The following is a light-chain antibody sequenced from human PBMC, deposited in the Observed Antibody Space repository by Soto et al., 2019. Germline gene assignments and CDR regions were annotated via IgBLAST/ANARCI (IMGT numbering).Light chain of an antibody. CDR1: SSNIGSNT. J-gene: IGLJ3*02. V-gene: IGLV1-44*01. CDR3: AAWDDSLDAPV. CDR2: ANN. Sequence: QSALTQPPSASGTPGQRVTISCSGSSSNIGSNTVNWYQQVPGTAPKLLIYANNQRPSGVPDRFSGSKSGTSASLAINGLQSEDEADYYCAAWDDSLDAPVFGGGTKVTVL.